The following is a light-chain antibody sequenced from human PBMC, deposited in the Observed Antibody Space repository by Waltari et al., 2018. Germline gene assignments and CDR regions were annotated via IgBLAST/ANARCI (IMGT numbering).Light chain of an antibody. V-gene: IGKV3-20*01. CDR1: QSLTKRY. CDR3: QQYGSSVLYT. J-gene: IGKJ2*01. Sequence: VLTQSPGTLSLSPGERATLPCRASQSLTKRYLAWYQQKPGQAPRLLIYGASSRAAGLPDRFSGSGSGTDFTLTISRLEPEDFAVYYCQQYGSSVLYTFGQGTKLEIK. CDR2: GAS.